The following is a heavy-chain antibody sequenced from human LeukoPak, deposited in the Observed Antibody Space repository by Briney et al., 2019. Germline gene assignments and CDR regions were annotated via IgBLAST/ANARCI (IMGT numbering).Heavy chain of an antibody. Sequence: PGGSLRLSCAASGFTFSLSLMHWVRQAPGKGLEWVSSINYDARSRTYADSVKGRLTISRDNAENTLFLQMNSLRVEDSAIYSCVRGAGPCTPFDWGQGILVTVSS. CDR3: VRGAGPCTPFD. J-gene: IGHJ1*01. CDR1: GFTFSLSL. V-gene: IGHV3-74*01. D-gene: IGHD2-8*01. CDR2: INYDARSR.